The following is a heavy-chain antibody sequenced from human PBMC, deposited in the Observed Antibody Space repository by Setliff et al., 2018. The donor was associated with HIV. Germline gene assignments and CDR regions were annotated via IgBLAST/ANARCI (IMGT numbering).Heavy chain of an antibody. V-gene: IGHV4-59*11. J-gene: IGHJ3*02. CDR1: GGSISSHY. D-gene: IGHD3-22*01. CDR2: IYYSGST. CDR3: ARDPILVAKGAFDI. Sequence: SETLSLTCTVSGGSISSHYWSWIRQPPGKGLEWIGSIYYSGSTNYNPSLKSRVAISVDTSKNQFSLKLSSVTAADTAVYYCARDPILVAKGAFDIWGQGTMVTVSS.